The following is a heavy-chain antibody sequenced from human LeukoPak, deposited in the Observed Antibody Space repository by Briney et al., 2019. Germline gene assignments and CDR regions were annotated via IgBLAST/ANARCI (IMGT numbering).Heavy chain of an antibody. V-gene: IGHV1-8*01. Sequence: GASVKVSCKASGYTFTSYDINWVRQATGQWLEWMGWMNPNSGNTGYAQKFQGRVTMTRNTSISTAYMELSSLRSEDTAVYYCARGQNEDDYVWGSPLEWGQGTLVTVSS. D-gene: IGHD3-16*01. CDR3: ARGQNEDDYVWGSPLE. CDR1: GYTFTSYD. CDR2: MNPNSGNT. J-gene: IGHJ4*02.